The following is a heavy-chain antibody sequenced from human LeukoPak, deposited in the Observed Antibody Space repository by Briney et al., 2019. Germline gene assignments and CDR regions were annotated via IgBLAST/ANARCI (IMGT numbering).Heavy chain of an antibody. CDR2: ISAYNGNT. CDR3: ARTSPGYSYGWFDY. V-gene: IGHV1-18*04. CDR1: GYTFTSYG. J-gene: IGHJ4*02. D-gene: IGHD5-18*01. Sequence: GASVKVSCKASGYTFTSYGISWVRQAPGQGLEWMGWISAYNGNTNYAQKLQGRVTMTTDTSTSTAYMELRSLRSDDTAVYYCARTSPGYSYGWFDYWGQGTLVTVSS.